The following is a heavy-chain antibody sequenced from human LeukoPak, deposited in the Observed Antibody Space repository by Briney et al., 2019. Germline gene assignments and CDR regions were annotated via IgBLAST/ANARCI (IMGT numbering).Heavy chain of an antibody. D-gene: IGHD5-18*01. CDR3: AKDSASGYSYGYSHY. Sequence: GRSLRLSCAASGFTFSSYAMSWVRQAPGKGLEWVSAISGSGGSTYYADSVKGRFTISRDNSKNTLYLQMNSLRAEDTAVYYCAKDSASGYSYGYSHYWGQGTLVTVSS. CDR2: ISGSGGST. CDR1: GFTFSSYA. V-gene: IGHV3-23*01. J-gene: IGHJ4*02.